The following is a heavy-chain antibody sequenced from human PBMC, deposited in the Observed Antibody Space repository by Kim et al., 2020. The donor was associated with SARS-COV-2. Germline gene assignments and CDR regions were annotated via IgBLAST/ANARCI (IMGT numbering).Heavy chain of an antibody. Sequence: ASVKVSCKASGYTFTSYAMHWVRQAPGQRLEWMGWINAGNGNTKYSQKFQGRVTITRDTSASTAYMELSSLRSEDTAVYYCARGSLSCSSTSCVSDHWFDPWGQGTLVTVSS. D-gene: IGHD2-2*01. V-gene: IGHV1-3*01. CDR3: ARGSLSCSSTSCVSDHWFDP. J-gene: IGHJ5*02. CDR1: GYTFTSYA. CDR2: INAGNGNT.